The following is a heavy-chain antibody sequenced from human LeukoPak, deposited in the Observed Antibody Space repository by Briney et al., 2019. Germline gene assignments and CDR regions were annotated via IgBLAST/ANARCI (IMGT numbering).Heavy chain of an antibody. D-gene: IGHD3-3*01. J-gene: IGHJ4*02. CDR2: IYYSGST. V-gene: IGHV4-59*01. Sequence: PSETLSLTCTVSGGSISSYYWSWIRQPPGKGLEWIGYIYYSGSTNYNPFLKSRVTISVDTSKNQFSLKLSSVTAADTAVYYCARAPTTIFGVISPLGYFDYWGQGTLVTVSS. CDR3: ARAPTTIFGVISPLGYFDY. CDR1: GGSISSYY.